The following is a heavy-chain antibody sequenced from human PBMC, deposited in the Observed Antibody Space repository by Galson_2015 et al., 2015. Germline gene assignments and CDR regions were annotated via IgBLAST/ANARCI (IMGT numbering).Heavy chain of an antibody. CDR3: AKGYYYDSSGYYAFDY. J-gene: IGHJ4*02. CDR2: ISWNSGSI. Sequence: SLRLSCAASGFTFDDYAMHWVRQAPGKGLEWVSGISWNSGSIGYADSVKGRFTISRDNAKNSLYLQMNSLRAEDTALYYCAKGYYYDSSGYYAFDYWGQGTLVTVSS. D-gene: IGHD3-22*01. CDR1: GFTFDDYA. V-gene: IGHV3-9*01.